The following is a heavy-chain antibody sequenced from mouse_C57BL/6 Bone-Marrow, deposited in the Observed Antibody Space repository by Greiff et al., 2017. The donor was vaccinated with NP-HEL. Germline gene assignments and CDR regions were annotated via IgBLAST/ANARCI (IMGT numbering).Heavy chain of an antibody. J-gene: IGHJ4*01. CDR2: ISSGSSTI. V-gene: IGHV5-17*01. CDR3: ARDYYGKPWYAMDY. D-gene: IGHD2-1*01. CDR1: GFTFSDYG. Sequence: EVNVVESGGGLVKPGGSLKLSCAASGFTFSDYGMHWVRQAPEKGLEWVAYISSGSSTIYYADTVKGRFTISRDNAKNTLFLQMTSLRSEDTSMYYCARDYYGKPWYAMDYWGQGTSVTVSS.